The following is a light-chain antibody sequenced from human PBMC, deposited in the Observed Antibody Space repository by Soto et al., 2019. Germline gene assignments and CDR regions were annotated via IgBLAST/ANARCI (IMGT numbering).Light chain of an antibody. CDR1: CSDVGGYNY. CDR3: SSYTSSGV. CDR2: DVS. V-gene: IGLV2-14*01. J-gene: IGLJ1*01. Sequence: QSVLPQPASVSGSPGQSITISCTGTCSDVGGYNYVSWYQQHPGKAPKLMIYDVSNRPSGVSNRFSGSKSGNTASLTISGLQAEDEADYYCSSYTSSGVFGTGTKVTVL.